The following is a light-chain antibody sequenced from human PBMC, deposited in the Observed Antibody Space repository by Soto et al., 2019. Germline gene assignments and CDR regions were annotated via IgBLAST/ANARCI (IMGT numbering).Light chain of an antibody. CDR3: SSYTSSGVV. CDR1: SSDVGGYNY. V-gene: IGLV2-14*01. J-gene: IGLJ2*01. Sequence: QSVLTQPASVSGSPGQSITISCTGTSSDVGGYNYVSWYQQYPGKAPKLMIYDVSDRPSGVSNRFSGSKSGNTASLTISGLQAEDEADYYCSSYTSSGVVFGGGTKVTVL. CDR2: DVS.